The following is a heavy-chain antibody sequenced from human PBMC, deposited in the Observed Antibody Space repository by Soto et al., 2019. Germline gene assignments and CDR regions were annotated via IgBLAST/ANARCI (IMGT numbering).Heavy chain of an antibody. D-gene: IGHD1-1*01. CDR3: ARGRNADY. V-gene: IGHV1-18*01. J-gene: IGHJ4*02. Sequence: QVHLVQSGAEVKKPGASVKVSCQASGYAFTTYGITWVRQAPGQGLEWMGWISAHNGNTNYAQKLQGRVTVTRDTSTSAAYVELRSLRSDDTAVYYGARGRNADYWGQGALVTVSS. CDR2: ISAHNGNT. CDR1: GYAFTTYG.